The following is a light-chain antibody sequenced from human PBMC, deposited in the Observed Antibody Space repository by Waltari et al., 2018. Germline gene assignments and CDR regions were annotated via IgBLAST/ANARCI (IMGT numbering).Light chain of an antibody. Sequence: QSALTQPRSVFGSPGQSVTISCTGTSSDVGGYNYVSWYQQHPGKAPKHMIYDGSKRPPGVPDRFSGSQSGNTASLTISGLQAEDEADYYCCSYAGSYTLVFGGGTKLTVL. CDR2: DGS. J-gene: IGLJ2*01. V-gene: IGLV2-11*01. CDR1: SSDVGGYNY. CDR3: CSYAGSYTLV.